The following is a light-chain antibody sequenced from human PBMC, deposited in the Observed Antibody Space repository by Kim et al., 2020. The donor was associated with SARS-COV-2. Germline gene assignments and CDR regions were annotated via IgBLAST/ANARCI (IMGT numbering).Light chain of an antibody. CDR1: QDIANS. V-gene: IGKV1-27*01. J-gene: IGKJ1*01. Sequence: ASVGDKVTITCRASQDIANSLAWYQQKPGKVPQVLIYAASTLQSGVTSRFSGSGSGTEFTLTIGGLQTEDVATYYCQKYNSAPWTFGPGTKVEIK. CDR2: AAS. CDR3: QKYNSAPWT.